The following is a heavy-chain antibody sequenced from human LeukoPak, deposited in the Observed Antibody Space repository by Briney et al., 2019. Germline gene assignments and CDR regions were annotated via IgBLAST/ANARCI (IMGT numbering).Heavy chain of an antibody. CDR2: ISSSSNDI. CDR1: GFTFSSYS. Sequence: GSLRLSCAASGFTFSSYSMNWVRQAPGKGLEWVSSISSSSNDIYYADSVKGRFTISRDNAKNSLYLQMNSLRAEDTAVYYCARDLDYWGQGTLVTGSS. V-gene: IGHV3-21*01. J-gene: IGHJ4*02. CDR3: ARDLDY.